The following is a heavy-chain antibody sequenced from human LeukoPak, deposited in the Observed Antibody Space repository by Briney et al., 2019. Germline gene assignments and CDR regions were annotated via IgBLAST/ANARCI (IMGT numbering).Heavy chain of an antibody. CDR1: GGPISSYY. CDR3: ARKHPLYDY. D-gene: IGHD2-2*02. J-gene: IGHJ4*02. CDR2: IYYSGST. V-gene: IGHV4-59*01. Sequence: SETLSLTCTVSGGPISSYYWSWIRQPPGKGLEWIGYIYYSGSTNYNPSLKSRVTISVDTSKNQFSLKLSSVTAADTAVYYCARKHPLYDYWGQGTLVTVSS.